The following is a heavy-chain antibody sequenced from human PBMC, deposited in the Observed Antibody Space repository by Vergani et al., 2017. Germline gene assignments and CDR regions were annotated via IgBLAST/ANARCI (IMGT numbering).Heavy chain of an antibody. Sequence: EVQLLESGGGLVQPGGSLRLSCAASGFTFSSYAMSWVRQAPGKGLEWVSAISGSGGSTYYADSVKGRFTISRDNSKNTLYLQMNSLRAEDTAVYYCAKGVGSSGWIYYYMDVWGKGTTVTVSS. D-gene: IGHD6-19*01. CDR2: ISGSGGST. J-gene: IGHJ6*03. V-gene: IGHV3-23*01. CDR3: AKGVGSSGWIYYYMDV. CDR1: GFTFSSYA.